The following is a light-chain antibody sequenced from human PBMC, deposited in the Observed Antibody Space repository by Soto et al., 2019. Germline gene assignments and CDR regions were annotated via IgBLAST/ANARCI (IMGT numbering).Light chain of an antibody. CDR2: DVS. CDR3: SSYTSSSPL. Sequence: QSALTQPASVSGSPGQSITISCTGTSSDVGGYNYVSWYQQYPGKAPRLMIYDVSSRPSGVSDRFSGSKSGNTASLTISGLQAEDEADYYCSSYTSSSPLFGGGTQLTVL. J-gene: IGLJ3*02. V-gene: IGLV2-14*03. CDR1: SSDVGGYNY.